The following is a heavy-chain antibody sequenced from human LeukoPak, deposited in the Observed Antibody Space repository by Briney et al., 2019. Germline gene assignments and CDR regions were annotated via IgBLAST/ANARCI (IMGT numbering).Heavy chain of an antibody. J-gene: IGHJ4*02. CDR3: ASSSGYYYGVDY. CDR1: SGSISSGSYY. Sequence: SQTLSLTCTVSSGSISSGSYYWSWIRQPAGKGLEWIGRIYTSGSTNYNPSLKSRVTISVDTSKNQFSLKLSSVTAADTAVYYCASSSGYYYGVDYWGQGTLVTVSS. V-gene: IGHV4-61*02. D-gene: IGHD3-22*01. CDR2: IYTSGST.